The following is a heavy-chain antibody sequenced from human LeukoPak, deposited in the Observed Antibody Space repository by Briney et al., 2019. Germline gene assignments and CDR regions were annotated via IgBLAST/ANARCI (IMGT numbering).Heavy chain of an antibody. V-gene: IGHV5-51*01. D-gene: IGHD2-8*01. Sequence: GESLKISCKGSGYSFTSYWIGWVRQMPGKGLEWMGIIYPGDSDTRYSPSFQGRVTISADKPITLAYLHGSSLRASHTRISYCARPIRVYAMSPSAFDIWGQGTMVTVSS. CDR1: GYSFTSYW. CDR3: ARPIRVYAMSPSAFDI. J-gene: IGHJ3*02. CDR2: IYPGDSDT.